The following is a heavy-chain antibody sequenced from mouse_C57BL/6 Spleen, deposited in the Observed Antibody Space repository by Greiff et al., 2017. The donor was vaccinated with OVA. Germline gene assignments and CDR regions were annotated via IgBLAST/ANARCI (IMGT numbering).Heavy chain of an antibody. CDR2: ISNGGGST. CDR3: ARREGFAWFAY. Sequence: EVQRVESGGGLVQPGGSLKLSCAASGFTFSDYYMYWVRQTPEKRLEWVAYISNGGGSTYYPDTVKGRFTISRDNAKNTLYLQMSRLKSEDTAMYYCARREGFAWFAYWGQGTLVTVSA. J-gene: IGHJ3*01. V-gene: IGHV5-12*01. CDR1: GFTFSDYY.